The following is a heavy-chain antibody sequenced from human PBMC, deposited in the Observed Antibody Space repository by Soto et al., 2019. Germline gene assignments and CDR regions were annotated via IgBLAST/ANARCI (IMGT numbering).Heavy chain of an antibody. V-gene: IGHV3-23*01. CDR1: GFTFSSYA. D-gene: IGHD6-13*01. CDR3: AKRAAGSSFDY. Sequence: EVQLLESGGGLVQPGGSLRLSCAASGFTFSSYAMSWVRQAPGKGLEWVSVISGSGDSTYYADSVKGRFTISRDNSKNTLYLPMNSLRAEDTAGYYCAKRAAGSSFDYWGPGTLVTVSS. J-gene: IGHJ4*02. CDR2: ISGSGDST.